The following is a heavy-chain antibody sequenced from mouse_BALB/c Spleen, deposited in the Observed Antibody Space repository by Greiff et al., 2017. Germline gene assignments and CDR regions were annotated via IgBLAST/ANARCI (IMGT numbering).Heavy chain of an antibody. CDR1: GYTFTSYW. CDR2: INPSTGYT. J-gene: IGHJ3*01. D-gene: IGHD2-14*01. Sequence: QVQLKESGAELAKPGASVKMSCKASGYTFTSYWMHWVKQRPGQGLEWIGYINPSTGYTEYNQKFKDKATLTADKSSSTAYMQLSSLTSEDSAVYYCASHRRFAYWGQGTLVTVSA. CDR3: ASHRRFAY. V-gene: IGHV1-7*01.